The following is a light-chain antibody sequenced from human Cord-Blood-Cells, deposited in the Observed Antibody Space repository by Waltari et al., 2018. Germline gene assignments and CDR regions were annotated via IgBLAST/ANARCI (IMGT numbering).Light chain of an antibody. CDR2: AAS. CDR1: QGISSY. J-gene: IGKJ1*01. Sequence: VMGMPESLFLLCASTGDSVNISCRMSQGISSYLSWYQQKPGKAPEPLIYAASTLQSGVPSRFSGSGSGTDFTLTISCLQSEDFATYYCQQYYSFPRTFGQGTKVEIK. V-gene: IGKV1D-8*03. CDR3: QQYYSFPRT.